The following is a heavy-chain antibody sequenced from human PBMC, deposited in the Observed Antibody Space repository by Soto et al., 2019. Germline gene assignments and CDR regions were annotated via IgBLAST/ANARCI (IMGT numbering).Heavy chain of an antibody. V-gene: IGHV3-21*01. CDR3: ARSYCSGGSCSPFDAFDI. J-gene: IGHJ3*02. CDR2: ISSSSSYI. Sequence: EVQLVESGGGLVKPGGSLRLSGAASGFTFSSYSMNWVRQAPGKGLEWVSSISSSSSYIYYADSVKGRFTISRDNAKNSLYLQMNSLRAEDTAVYYCARSYCSGGSCSPFDAFDIWGQGTMVTVSS. CDR1: GFTFSSYS. D-gene: IGHD2-15*01.